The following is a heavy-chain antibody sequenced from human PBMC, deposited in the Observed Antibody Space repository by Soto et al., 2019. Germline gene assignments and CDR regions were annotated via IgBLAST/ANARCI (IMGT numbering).Heavy chain of an antibody. D-gene: IGHD1-1*01. J-gene: IGHJ6*02. CDR1: GGSFSGYY. CDR3: ARDPNWNDEDYYYYYGMDV. Sequence: SETLSLTCAVYGGSFSGYYWSWIRQPPGKGLEWIGEINHSGSTNYNPSLKSRVTISVDTSKNQFSLKLSSVTAADTAVYYCARDPNWNDEDYYYYYGMDVWGQGTTVNVSS. V-gene: IGHV4-34*01. CDR2: INHSGST.